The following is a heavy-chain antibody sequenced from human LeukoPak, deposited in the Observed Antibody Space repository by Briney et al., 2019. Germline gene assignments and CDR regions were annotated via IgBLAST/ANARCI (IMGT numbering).Heavy chain of an antibody. Sequence: GGSLRLSCAASGFTFSSYWMHWVRQGPGKGLVWVSRINSDGSSTSYADSVKGRFTISRDNAKNTLYLQMNSLRAEDTAVYYCAREPTSTDAFDIWGQGTMVTVSS. D-gene: IGHD3-16*01. V-gene: IGHV3-74*01. CDR1: GFTFSSYW. CDR3: AREPTSTDAFDI. J-gene: IGHJ3*02. CDR2: INSDGSST.